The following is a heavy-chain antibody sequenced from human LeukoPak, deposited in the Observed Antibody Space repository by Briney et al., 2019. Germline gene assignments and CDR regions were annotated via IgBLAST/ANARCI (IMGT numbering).Heavy chain of an antibody. V-gene: IGHV3-23*01. Sequence: GGSLRLSCAASGFTFSSYAMSWVRQAPGKGLEWVSTISGSGGNTYYGDSVKGRFTISRDNSNNTLYLQMNSLRAEDTAVYYCAKGNYYDSSGYPVYFDYWGQGTLVTVSS. CDR2: ISGSGGNT. CDR1: GFTFSSYA. D-gene: IGHD3-22*01. J-gene: IGHJ4*02. CDR3: AKGNYYDSSGYPVYFDY.